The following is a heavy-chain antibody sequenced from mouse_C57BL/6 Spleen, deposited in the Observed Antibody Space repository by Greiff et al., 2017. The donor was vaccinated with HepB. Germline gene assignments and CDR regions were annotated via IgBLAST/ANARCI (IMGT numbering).Heavy chain of an antibody. CDR2: ISDGGSYT. V-gene: IGHV5-4*01. J-gene: IGHJ4*01. CDR3: ARGEGPYAMDY. CDR1: GFTFSSYA. Sequence: DVHLVESGGGLVKPGGSLKLSCAASGFTFSSYAMSWVRQTPEKRLEWVATISDGGSYTYYPDNVKGRFTISRDNAKNNLYLQMSHLKSEDTAMYYCARGEGPYAMDYWGQGTSVTVSS.